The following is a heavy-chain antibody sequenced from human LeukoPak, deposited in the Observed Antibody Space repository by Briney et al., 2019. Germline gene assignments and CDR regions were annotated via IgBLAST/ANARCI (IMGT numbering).Heavy chain of an antibody. D-gene: IGHD4-23*01. CDR3: ARGGGNSDFDY. J-gene: IGHJ4*02. CDR1: GGTFSSYA. CDR2: IIPIFGIE. Sequence: GASVTVSCKASGGTFSSYAISWVRQAPGQGVEWMGRIIPIFGIENYAQKVQGRVTINADKSTSTAYMELSSLRSEDTAVYYCARGGGNSDFDYWGQGTLVTVSS. V-gene: IGHV1-69*04.